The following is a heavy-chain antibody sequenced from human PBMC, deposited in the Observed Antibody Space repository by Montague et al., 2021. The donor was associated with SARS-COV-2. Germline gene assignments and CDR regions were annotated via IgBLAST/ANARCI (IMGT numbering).Heavy chain of an antibody. Sequence: SETLSLTCTVSGGSISRSYWSWIRQPPGKGLEWIGYIYYTGSTDYNPSLKSRVTISVDTSKNQLSLKLISVTAADTAVYFCARHMSDCSKGICHTYYSYGWAVGGQGTTVTVSS. CDR1: GGSISRSY. J-gene: IGHJ6*02. CDR2: IYYTGST. V-gene: IGHV4-59*08. D-gene: IGHD2-8*01. CDR3: ARHMSDCSKGICHTYYSYGWAV.